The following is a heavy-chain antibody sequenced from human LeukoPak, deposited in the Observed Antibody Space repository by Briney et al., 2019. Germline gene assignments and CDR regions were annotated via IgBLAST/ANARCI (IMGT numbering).Heavy chain of an antibody. CDR3: AKDATKRPGIAVAGTGY. CDR2: ISGSGGST. D-gene: IGHD6-19*01. V-gene: IGHV3-23*01. J-gene: IGHJ4*02. CDR1: GFTFSSYA. Sequence: GGSLRLSCAASGFTFSSYAMSWVRQAPGKGLEWVSAISGSGGSTYYAGSVKGRFTISRGNSKNTLYLQMNSLRAEDTAVYYCAKDATKRPGIAVAGTGYWGQGTLVTVSS.